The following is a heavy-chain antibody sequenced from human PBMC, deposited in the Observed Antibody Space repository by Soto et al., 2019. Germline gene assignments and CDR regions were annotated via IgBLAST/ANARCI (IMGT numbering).Heavy chain of an antibody. CDR2: IYYSGST. D-gene: IGHD4-17*01. V-gene: IGHV4-59*08. Sequence: SETLSLTCTVSGGSISSYYWSWIRQPPGKGLEWIGYIYYSGSTNYNPSLNSRVTISVDTSKNQFSLKLSSVTAADTAVYYCARHEDGDYGYWGQGTQVTVSS. CDR1: GGSISSYY. CDR3: ARHEDGDYGY. J-gene: IGHJ4*02.